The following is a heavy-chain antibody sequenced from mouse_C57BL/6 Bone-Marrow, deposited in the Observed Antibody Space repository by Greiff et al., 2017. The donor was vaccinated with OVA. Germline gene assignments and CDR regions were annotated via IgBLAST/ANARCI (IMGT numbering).Heavy chain of an antibody. CDR1: GYTFTSYW. CDR3: ARSDYYGSSYCWYFDV. D-gene: IGHD1-1*01. Sequence: QVQLQQPGAELVKPGASVKLSCKASGYTFTSYWMQWVKQRPGQGLEWIGEIDPSDSYTHYNQKFKGKATLTVDKSSSTAYMQLSSLTSEDAAVYYCARSDYYGSSYCWYFDVWGTGTTVTVSS. V-gene: IGHV1-50*01. CDR2: IDPSDSYT. J-gene: IGHJ1*03.